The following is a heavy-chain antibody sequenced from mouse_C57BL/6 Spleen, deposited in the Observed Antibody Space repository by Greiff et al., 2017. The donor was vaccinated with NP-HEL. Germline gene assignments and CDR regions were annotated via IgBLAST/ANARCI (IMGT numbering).Heavy chain of an antibody. CDR2: INPNNGGT. J-gene: IGHJ2*01. Sequence: EVQLQQSGPELVKPGASVKMSCTASGYTFPDYNMHWVKQSHGKSLEWIGYINPNNGGTSYNQKFKGKATLTVNKSSSTAYMELRSRTSEDSAVYYCARTGYYFDYWGQGTTLTVSS. CDR1: GYTFPDYN. V-gene: IGHV1-22*01. D-gene: IGHD4-1*01. CDR3: ARTGYYFDY.